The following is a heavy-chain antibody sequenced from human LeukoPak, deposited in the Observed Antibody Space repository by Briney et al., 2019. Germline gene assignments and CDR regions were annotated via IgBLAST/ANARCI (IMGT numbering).Heavy chain of an antibody. CDR3: AKDTDSSSWSLSLSAYYYYGMDV. V-gene: IGHV3-23*01. Sequence: GGSLRLSCAASGFTFSSYAMSWVRQAPGKGLEWVSAISGSGGSTYYADSVKGRFTISRDNSKNTLYLQMNSLRAEDTAVYYCAKDTDSSSWSLSLSAYYYYGMDVWGQGTTVTVSS. J-gene: IGHJ6*02. CDR2: ISGSGGST. CDR1: GFTFSSYA. D-gene: IGHD6-13*01.